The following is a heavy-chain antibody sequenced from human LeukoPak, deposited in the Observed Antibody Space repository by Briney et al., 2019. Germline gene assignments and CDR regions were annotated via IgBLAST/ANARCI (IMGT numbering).Heavy chain of an antibody. CDR2: IYSGGST. Sequence: GGSLRLSCAASGFTFSSYAMSWVRQAPGKGLEWVSVIYSGGSTYYADSVKGRFTISRDNSKNTLYLQMNSLRAEDTAVYYCARDLGCSGGSCYSLDGMDVWGQGTTVTVSS. D-gene: IGHD2-15*01. CDR1: GFTFSSYA. V-gene: IGHV3-53*01. CDR3: ARDLGCSGGSCYSLDGMDV. J-gene: IGHJ6*02.